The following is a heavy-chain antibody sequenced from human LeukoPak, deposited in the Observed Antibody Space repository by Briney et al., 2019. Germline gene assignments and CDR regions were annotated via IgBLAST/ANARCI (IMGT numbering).Heavy chain of an antibody. J-gene: IGHJ3*02. CDR1: GFTFSDHY. D-gene: IGHD5-12*01. CDR3: AREAASIVATIEAAFDI. CDR2: TRNKANSYTT. Sequence: GGSLRLSCAASGFTFSDHYMDWVRQAPGKGLEWVDRTRNKANSYTTEYAASVKGRFTISRDDSKNSLYLQMNSLKTEDTAVYYCAREAASIVATIEAAFDIWGQGTMVTVSS. V-gene: IGHV3-72*01.